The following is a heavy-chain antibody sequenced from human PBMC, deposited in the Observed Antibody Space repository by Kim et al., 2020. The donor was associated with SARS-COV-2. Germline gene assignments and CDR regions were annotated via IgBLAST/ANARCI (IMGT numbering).Heavy chain of an antibody. J-gene: IGHJ4*02. CDR2: K. V-gene: IGHV3-33*01. D-gene: IGHD1-26*01. CDR3: ARGGALAGMDY. Sequence: KYYADSVKGRFTISRDNSKNTLYLQMNSRRAEDTAVYYCARGGALAGMDYWGQGTLVTVSS.